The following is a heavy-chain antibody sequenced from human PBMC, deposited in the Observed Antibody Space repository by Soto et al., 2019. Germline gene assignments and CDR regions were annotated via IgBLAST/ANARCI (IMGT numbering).Heavy chain of an antibody. Sequence: GASVKVSCKASGGTFSSYAISWVRQAPGQGLERMGGIIPIFGTANYAQKFQGRVTITADESTSTAYMELSSLRSEDTAVYYCASTAAAGHVRENWFDPWGQGTLVTVSS. CDR3: ASTAAAGHVRENWFDP. CDR1: GGTFSSYA. J-gene: IGHJ5*02. CDR2: IIPIFGTA. D-gene: IGHD6-13*01. V-gene: IGHV1-69*13.